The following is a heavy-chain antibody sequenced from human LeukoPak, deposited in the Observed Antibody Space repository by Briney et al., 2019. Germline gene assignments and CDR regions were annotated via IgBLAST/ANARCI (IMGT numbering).Heavy chain of an antibody. CDR3: ARDVTMLVRRHDWYNWFDP. CDR2: IYHSGST. CDR1: GGSISTSDW. J-gene: IGHJ5*02. V-gene: IGHV4-4*02. Sequence: SETLSLTCAVPGGSISTSDWWNWVRQPPGKGLKWIGEIYHSGSTNYNPSPESRVTMSVDKSKNQFSLKLRSVTAEDTAVYYCARDVTMLVRRHDWYNWFDPWGQGTLVTVSS. D-gene: IGHD3-10*02.